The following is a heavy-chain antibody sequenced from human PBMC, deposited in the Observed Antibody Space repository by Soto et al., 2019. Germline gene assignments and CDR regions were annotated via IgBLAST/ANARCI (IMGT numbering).Heavy chain of an antibody. CDR1: GGTFSSYA. Sequence: VQLVQSGAEVKKPGSSVKVSCKASGGTFSSYAISWVRQAPGQGLEWMGGIIPIFGTANYAQKFQGRVTITADESTSTAYMELSSLRSEDTAVYYCARDRGVDTAMAPHQGGMDVWGQGTTVTVSS. J-gene: IGHJ6*02. D-gene: IGHD5-18*01. CDR3: ARDRGVDTAMAPHQGGMDV. CDR2: IIPIFGTA. V-gene: IGHV1-69*01.